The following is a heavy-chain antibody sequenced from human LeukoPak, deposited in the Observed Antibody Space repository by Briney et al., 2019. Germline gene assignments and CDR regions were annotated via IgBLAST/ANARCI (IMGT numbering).Heavy chain of an antibody. D-gene: IGHD6-19*01. V-gene: IGHV3-30*02. J-gene: IGHJ4*02. CDR2: IRSDSSNK. CDR3: AKVPLSSSGWDREYYFDY. CDR1: GFTVSSSY. Sequence: GGSLRLSCAASGFTVSSSYMSWVRQAPGKGPEWVAFIRSDSSNKYYADSVKGRFTISRDNSKNTLYLQMNSLRAEDTAVYYCAKVPLSSSGWDREYYFDYWGQGTLVTVSS.